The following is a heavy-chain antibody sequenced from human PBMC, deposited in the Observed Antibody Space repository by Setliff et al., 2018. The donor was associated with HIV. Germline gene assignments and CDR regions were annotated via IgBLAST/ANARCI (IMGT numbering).Heavy chain of an antibody. CDR1: VGSISSTNW. J-gene: IGHJ4*02. D-gene: IGHD1-1*01. V-gene: IGHV4-4*02. CDR3: ARNSQKGIQPLLLAS. Sequence: PSETLSLTCAVSVGSISSTNWWTWVRQPPGKGLEWIGEIYHSGTTKYNPSLESRVIISIDKSKKHFSLRLSAVTAADTAVYYCARNSQKGIQPLLLASWGPGTLVTVSS. CDR2: IYHSGTT.